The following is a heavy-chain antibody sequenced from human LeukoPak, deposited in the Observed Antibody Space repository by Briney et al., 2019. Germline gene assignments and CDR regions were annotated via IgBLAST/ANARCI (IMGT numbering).Heavy chain of an antibody. CDR3: ARDLDSSTWYRGFDY. CDR2: IYSGGST. Sequence: GGSLRLSCAASGISVSSNYMNWVSQAPGKGLEWVSVIYSGGSTYYADSVKGRFTISRDNAKNSLYLQMNSLRAEDTAVYYCARDLDSSTWYRGFDYWGQGTLITVSS. J-gene: IGHJ4*02. CDR1: GISVSSNY. D-gene: IGHD6-13*01. V-gene: IGHV3-53*01.